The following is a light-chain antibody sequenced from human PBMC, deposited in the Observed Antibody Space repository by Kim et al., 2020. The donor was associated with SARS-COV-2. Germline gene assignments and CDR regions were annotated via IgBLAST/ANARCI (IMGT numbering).Light chain of an antibody. Sequence: DIQMTQSPSSLSASVGDRVTITCRASQGISNYLAWYQQKPGKVPKLLIYAASPLQSGVPSRFSGSGSGTDFTLSITSLQPEDAATYYSKNHNSLPALSFGAGTRVDIK. CDR3: KNHNSLPALS. V-gene: IGKV1-27*01. J-gene: IGKJ4*01. CDR1: QGISNY. CDR2: AAS.